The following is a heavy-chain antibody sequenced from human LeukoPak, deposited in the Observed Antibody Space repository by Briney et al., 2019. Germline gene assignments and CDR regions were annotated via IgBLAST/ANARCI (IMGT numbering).Heavy chain of an antibody. Sequence: GRSLRLSCAASGFTFSSYAMYWVRQAPGKGLEWVAVISYDGSNKYYADSVKGRFTISRDNSKNTPYLQMNSLRAEDTAVYYCARDPQAGRWPGFDYWGQGTLVTVSS. CDR1: GFTFSSYA. CDR3: ARDPQAGRWPGFDY. V-gene: IGHV3-30*04. J-gene: IGHJ4*02. CDR2: ISYDGSNK. D-gene: IGHD1-26*01.